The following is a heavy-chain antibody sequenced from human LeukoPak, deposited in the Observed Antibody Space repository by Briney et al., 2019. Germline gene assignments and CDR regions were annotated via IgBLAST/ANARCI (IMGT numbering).Heavy chain of an antibody. CDR3: AREKGAARAFDY. CDR2: INPSGGST. J-gene: IGHJ4*02. Sequence: GASVKVSCKVSGYSFTSYYMHWVRQAPGQGLEWMGIINPSGGSTTYAQEFQGRVTMTRDTSTSTVYMQLSSLSSEDTAVYYCAREKGAARAFDYWGQGTLVTVSS. CDR1: GYSFTSYY. V-gene: IGHV1-46*03. D-gene: IGHD6-6*01.